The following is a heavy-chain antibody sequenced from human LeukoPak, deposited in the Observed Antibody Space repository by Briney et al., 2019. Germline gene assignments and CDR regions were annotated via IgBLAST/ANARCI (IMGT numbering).Heavy chain of an antibody. CDR3: ANLVPPRPFDY. CDR2: ISGSGGST. J-gene: IGHJ4*02. CDR1: GFTFSSYS. Sequence: GGSLRLSCAASGFTFSSYSMNWVRQAPGKGLEWVSAISGSGGSTYYADSVKGRFTISRDNSKNTLYLQMTSLRAEDTAVYYCANLVPPRPFDYGGQGTVVTVSS. V-gene: IGHV3-23*01.